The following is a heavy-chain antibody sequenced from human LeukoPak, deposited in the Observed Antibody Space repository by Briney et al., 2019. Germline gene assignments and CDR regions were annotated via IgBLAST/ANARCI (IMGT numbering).Heavy chain of an antibody. CDR2: INGSGANA. D-gene: IGHD5-18*01. CDR3: PKDPQRYRMAHDS. Sequence: GGSLRLSCAASGFTFSSCAMNGVRQAPGKGLEGVSSINGSGANAYYADYVKRPSTISRDTSKNTLYLPLNSLRAEDTAVYSRPKDPQRYRMAHDSWGHGILVTVPS. J-gene: IGHJ4*03. CDR1: GFTFSSCA. V-gene: IGHV3-23*01.